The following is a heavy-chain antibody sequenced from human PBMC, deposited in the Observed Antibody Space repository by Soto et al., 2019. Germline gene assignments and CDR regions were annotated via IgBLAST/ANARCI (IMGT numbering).Heavy chain of an antibody. CDR2: IIPIFGTA. Sequence: GASVKVSCKPSGYSFSNFYAISWVRQAPGQGLEWMGGIIPIFGTANYAQKFQGRVTITADESTSTAYMELSSLRSEDTAVYYCARPDIVAYYYYYGMDVWGQGTTVTVSS. V-gene: IGHV1-69*13. D-gene: IGHD5-12*01. CDR1: GYSFSNFYA. J-gene: IGHJ6*02. CDR3: ARPDIVAYYYYYGMDV.